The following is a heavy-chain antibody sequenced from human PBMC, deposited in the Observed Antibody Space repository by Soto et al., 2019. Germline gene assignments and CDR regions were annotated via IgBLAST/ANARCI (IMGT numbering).Heavy chain of an antibody. V-gene: IGHV1-69*13. CDR1: GGTFSSYA. J-gene: IGHJ3*02. Sequence: GASVKVSCKASGGTFSSYAISWVRQAPGQGLEWMGGIIPIFGTANYAQKFQGRVTITADESTSTAYMELRSLRSDDTAVYYCARDGTIFGVVIIRDAFDIWGQGTMVTVSS. CDR2: IIPIFGTA. CDR3: ARDGTIFGVVIIRDAFDI. D-gene: IGHD3-3*01.